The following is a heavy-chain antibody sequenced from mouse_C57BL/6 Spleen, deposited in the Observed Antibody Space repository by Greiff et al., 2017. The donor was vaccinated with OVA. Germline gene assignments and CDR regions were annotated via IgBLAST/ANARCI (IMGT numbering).Heavy chain of an antibody. V-gene: IGHV1-69*01. CDR1: GYTFTSYW. J-gene: IGHJ1*03. D-gene: IGHD1-1*01. Sequence: VQLQQSGAELVMPGASVKLSCKASGYTFTSYWMHWVKQRPGQGLEWIGEIDPSDSYTNYNQKFKGKSTLTVDKSSSTAYMQLSSLTSEDSAVYYCASRGYGSSYGYFDVWGTGTTVTVSS. CDR2: IDPSDSYT. CDR3: ASRGYGSSYGYFDV.